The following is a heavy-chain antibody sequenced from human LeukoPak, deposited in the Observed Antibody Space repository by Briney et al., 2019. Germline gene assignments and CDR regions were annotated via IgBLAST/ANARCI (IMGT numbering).Heavy chain of an antibody. D-gene: IGHD1-26*01. CDR3: ARDPYSGSNHPGYFDY. V-gene: IGHV4-59*01. CDR1: GGSISSYY. J-gene: IGHJ4*02. CDR2: IYYSGST. Sequence: SETLSLTCTVSGGSISSYYWSWIRQPPGKGLEWIGYIYYSGSTNYNPSLKSRVTISVDTSKNQFSLKLSSVTAADTAVYYCARDPYSGSNHPGYFDYWGQGTLVTVSS.